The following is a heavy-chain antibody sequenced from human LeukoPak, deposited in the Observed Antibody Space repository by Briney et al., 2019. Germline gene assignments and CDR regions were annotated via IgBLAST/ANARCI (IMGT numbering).Heavy chain of an antibody. J-gene: IGHJ4*02. V-gene: IGHV4-34*01. CDR1: GFTFDDYG. CDR2: INHSGST. D-gene: IGHD2-2*01. Sequence: GSLRLSCAASGFTFDDYGMSWIRQPPGKGLEWIGEINHSGSTNYNPSLKSRVTISVDTSKNQFSLKLSSVTAADTAVYYCARGGAQYCRGFSASCYPGGYWGQGTLVTVSS. CDR3: ARGGAQYCRGFSASCYPGGY.